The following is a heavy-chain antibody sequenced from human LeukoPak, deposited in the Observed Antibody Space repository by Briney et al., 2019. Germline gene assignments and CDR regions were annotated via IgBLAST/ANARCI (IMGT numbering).Heavy chain of an antibody. CDR2: INWNGGST. Sequence: GGSLRLSCAASRFTFDDYDMSWVRHAPGKGLEWVSNINWNGGSTGYGDSVKGRFTISRDNAKNSLYLQMNSLRAEDTAVYYCARIAAAAEYYFDYWGQGTLVTVSS. D-gene: IGHD6-13*01. CDR1: RFTFDDYD. CDR3: ARIAAAAEYYFDY. V-gene: IGHV3-20*04. J-gene: IGHJ4*02.